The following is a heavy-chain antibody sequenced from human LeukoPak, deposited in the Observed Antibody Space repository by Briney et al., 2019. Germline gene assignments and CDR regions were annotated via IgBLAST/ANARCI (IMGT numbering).Heavy chain of an antibody. CDR3: ATGRFGPYCSSTSCSGGLDY. V-gene: IGHV5-51*01. D-gene: IGHD2-2*01. Sequence: GESLKSSCMGALYSVNSCLDSYGCHMPWKNLDLLGSICTGDSDTRYSPSFQGQDTISADKSISTAYLQRSSLKASDTAMYYCATGRFGPYCSSTSCSGGLDYWGQGTLVTVSS. CDR1: LYSVNSCL. CDR2: ICTGDSDT. J-gene: IGHJ4*02.